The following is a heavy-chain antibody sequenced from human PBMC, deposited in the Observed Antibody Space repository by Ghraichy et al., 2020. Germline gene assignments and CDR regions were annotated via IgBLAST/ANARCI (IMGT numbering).Heavy chain of an antibody. V-gene: IGHV3-15*01. D-gene: IGHD1-26*01. Sequence: ETLSLTCAASGFIFSNAWMSWVRQAPGKGLEWVGLIKSKTDGGTTDYAAPVKGRFTISRDDSKNTLYLQMNSLKSEDIAVYYCTTDPEWELLSYYYGMDVWGQGTTVTVSS. J-gene: IGHJ6*02. CDR3: TTDPEWELLSYYYGMDV. CDR2: IKSKTDGGTT. CDR1: GFIFSNAW.